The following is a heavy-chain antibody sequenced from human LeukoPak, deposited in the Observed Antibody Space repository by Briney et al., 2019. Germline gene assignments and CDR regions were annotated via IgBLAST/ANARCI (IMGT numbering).Heavy chain of an antibody. V-gene: IGHV5-51*01. CDR1: GYSFTSYW. D-gene: IGHD3-22*01. CDR2: IYPGDSDT. CDR3: ARHSYYYDSSGYYTGPQDY. Sequence: PGESLKISCKGSGYSFTSYWIGWVRQMPGKGLEWMGIIYPGDSDTRYSPSFQGQVTISADKSISTAYLQWSSLKASDTAMYYCARHSYYYDSSGYYTGPQDYRGQGTLVTVSS. J-gene: IGHJ4*02.